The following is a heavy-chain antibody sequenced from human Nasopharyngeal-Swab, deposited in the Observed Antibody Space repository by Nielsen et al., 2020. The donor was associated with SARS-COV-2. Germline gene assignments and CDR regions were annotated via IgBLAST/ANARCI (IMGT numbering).Heavy chain of an antibody. Sequence: GESLKISCATSGFTFSTYWMTWVRQAPGKGLEWVANIKQDGSEKYYIDSVKGRFTISRDNANNAVFLQMDSLRPEDTALYYCARDEGYGSGWYLSYYFDYWGQGTVVTVSS. CDR3: ARDEGYGSGWYLSYYFDY. CDR1: GFTFSTYW. V-gene: IGHV3-7*01. CDR2: IKQDGSEK. J-gene: IGHJ4*02. D-gene: IGHD6-19*01.